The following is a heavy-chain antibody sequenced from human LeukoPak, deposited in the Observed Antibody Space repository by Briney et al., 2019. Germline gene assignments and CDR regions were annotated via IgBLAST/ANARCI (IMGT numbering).Heavy chain of an antibody. CDR1: GFTVSSNY. V-gene: IGHV3-53*01. Sequence: GGSLRLSCAAFGFTVSSNYMSWVRQAPGKGLEWVSVIYSGGSTYYADSVKGRFTISRDNSKNTLYLQMNSLRAEDTAVYYCASGHEGYDSSGYYYFDYWGQGTLVTVSS. J-gene: IGHJ4*02. D-gene: IGHD3-22*01. CDR2: IYSGGST. CDR3: ASGHEGYDSSGYYYFDY.